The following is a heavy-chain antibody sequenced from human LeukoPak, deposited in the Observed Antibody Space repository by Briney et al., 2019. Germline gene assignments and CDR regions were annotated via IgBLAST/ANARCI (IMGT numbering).Heavy chain of an antibody. CDR3: ARDVVVVPAAIGYYYYYGMDV. V-gene: IGHV1-18*01. J-gene: IGHJ6*02. Sequence: ASVKVSCKASGYTFTSYGISWVRQAPGQGLEWMGRISAYNGNTNYAQKLQGRVTMTTDTSTSTAYMELRSLRSDDTAVYYCARDVVVVPAAIGYYYYYGMDVWGQGTTVTVSS. D-gene: IGHD2-2*02. CDR1: GYTFTSYG. CDR2: ISAYNGNT.